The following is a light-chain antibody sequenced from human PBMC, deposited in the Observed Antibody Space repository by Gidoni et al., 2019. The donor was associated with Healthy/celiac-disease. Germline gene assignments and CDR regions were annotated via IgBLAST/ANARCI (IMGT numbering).Light chain of an antibody. J-gene: IGKJ1*01. CDR1: QSVSSN. V-gene: IGKV3-15*01. Sequence: EIVMTQSPATLSVSPGERATLSCRASQSVSSNLAWYQQKPGQAPRLLIYGASTRATGIPAMFSGSGSGTDFTLTISSLQSEDFAVYYCQQYNNWPPRTFGQGTKVEIK. CDR2: GAS. CDR3: QQYNNWPPRT.